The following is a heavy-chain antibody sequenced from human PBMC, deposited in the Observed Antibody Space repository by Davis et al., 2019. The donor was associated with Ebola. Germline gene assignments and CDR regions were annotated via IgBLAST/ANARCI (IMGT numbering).Heavy chain of an antibody. D-gene: IGHD3-22*01. J-gene: IGHJ6*02. CDR2: IKQDGSEK. CDR1: GFTFSDYY. CDR3: ARDNYYDSSGYLYYYYYGMDV. V-gene: IGHV3-7*01. Sequence: GESLKISCAASGFTFSDYYMSWIRQAPGKGLEWVANIKQDGSEKYYVDSVKGRFTISRDNAKNSLYLQMNSLRAEDTAVYYCARDNYYDSSGYLYYYYYGMDVWGQGTTVTVSS.